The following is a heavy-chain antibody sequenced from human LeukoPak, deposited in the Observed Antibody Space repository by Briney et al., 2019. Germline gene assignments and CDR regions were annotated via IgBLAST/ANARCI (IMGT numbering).Heavy chain of an antibody. CDR3: AGYDSSGYYVDY. Sequence: PSETLSLTCTVSGGSISSSSYYWGWIRQPPGKGLEWIGSIYYSGSTYYNPSLKSRVTISVDTSKNQFSLKLSSVTAADTAVYYCAGYDSSGYYVDYWGQGTLVTVSS. CDR1: GGSISSSSYY. D-gene: IGHD3-22*01. J-gene: IGHJ4*02. V-gene: IGHV4-39*07. CDR2: IYYSGST.